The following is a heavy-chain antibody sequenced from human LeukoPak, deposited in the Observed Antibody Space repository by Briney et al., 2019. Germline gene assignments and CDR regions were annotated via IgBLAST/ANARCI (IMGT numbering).Heavy chain of an antibody. D-gene: IGHD6-13*01. J-gene: IGHJ5*02. CDR2: ISSSSSYT. Sequence: NTGGSLRLSCAASGLNFNTYNMNWVRQAPGKGLEWVSSISSSSSYTYYADSVRGRFTISRDNTKNSLYLQMNSLRAEDTAVYYCASGYSSSLRNWFDPWGQGTLVTVSS. CDR3: ASGYSSSLRNWFDP. V-gene: IGHV3-21*01. CDR1: GLNFNTYN.